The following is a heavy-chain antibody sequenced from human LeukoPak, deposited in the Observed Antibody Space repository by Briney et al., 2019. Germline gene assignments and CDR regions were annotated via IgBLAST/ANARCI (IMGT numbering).Heavy chain of an antibody. CDR2: IYTSGST. CDR3: ARISSGWYVGLDY. J-gene: IGHJ4*02. CDR1: GGSISSRSYY. Sequence: SQTLSLTCTVSGGSISSRSYYWSWIRQPAGKGLEWIGRIYTSGSTNYNPSLKSRVTISVDTSKNQFSLKLSSVTAADTAVYYCARISSGWYVGLDYWGQGTLVTVSS. D-gene: IGHD6-19*01. V-gene: IGHV4-61*02.